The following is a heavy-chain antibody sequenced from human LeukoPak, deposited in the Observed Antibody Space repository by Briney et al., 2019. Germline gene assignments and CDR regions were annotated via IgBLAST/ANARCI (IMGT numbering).Heavy chain of an antibody. Sequence: GGSLRLSCAASGFTFSSFWISWVRQAPGKGLEWVANIKTDGSEKYYVDSVKGRFTISRDNAKNSAYLQMNSLRAEDTAVYYCAKVKAAYYSSSWYGEGDYFDYWGQGTLVTVSS. J-gene: IGHJ4*02. CDR3: AKVKAAYYSSSWYGEGDYFDY. CDR1: GFTFSSFW. D-gene: IGHD6-13*01. V-gene: IGHV3-7*01. CDR2: IKTDGSEK.